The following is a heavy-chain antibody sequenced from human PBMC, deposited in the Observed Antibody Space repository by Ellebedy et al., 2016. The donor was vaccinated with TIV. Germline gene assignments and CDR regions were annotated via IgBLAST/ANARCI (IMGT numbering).Heavy chain of an antibody. V-gene: IGHV3-7*01. CDR1: GFSFRSYW. CDR2: IYQDGSDQ. D-gene: IGHD4-17*01. CDR3: ARRGSYGDYAVQVNSWFDR. Sequence: GESLKISCAASGFSFRSYWMSWVRQAPGKGLEWVANIYQDGSDQYYVDSVKGRFTISRDNANKFLFLQMNSLRVEDTAVYYRARRGSYGDYAVQVNSWFDRWGQGALVTVSS. J-gene: IGHJ5*02.